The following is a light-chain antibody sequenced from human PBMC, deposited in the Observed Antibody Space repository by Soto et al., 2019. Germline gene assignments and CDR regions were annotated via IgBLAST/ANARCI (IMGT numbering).Light chain of an antibody. V-gene: IGKV1-5*03. J-gene: IGKJ4*01. CDR1: QSISSW. Sequence: DIQMTQSPSTLSASVGDRVTITCRASQSISSWLAWYQQTPGKAPKLLIYKASSLASGVPSRFSGSGSGTEFTLTISSLQPDDFATYYCQQYNSYPLTFGGGTKVEIK. CDR2: KAS. CDR3: QQYNSYPLT.